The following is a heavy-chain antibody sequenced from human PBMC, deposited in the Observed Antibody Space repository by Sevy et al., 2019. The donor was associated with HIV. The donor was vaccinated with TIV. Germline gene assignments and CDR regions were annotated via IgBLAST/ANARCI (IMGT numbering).Heavy chain of an antibody. D-gene: IGHD3-3*01. CDR3: ARVSADFWSGYYTYYYYYMDV. V-gene: IGHV3-7*03. Sequence: GGSLRLSCAASGFTFSSYWMSWVRQAPGKGLEWVANIKQDGSEKYYVDSVKGRLTISRDNAKNSLYLQMNSLRAEDTAVYYCARVSADFWSGYYTYYYYYMDVWGKGTTVTVSS. J-gene: IGHJ6*03. CDR2: IKQDGSEK. CDR1: GFTFSSYW.